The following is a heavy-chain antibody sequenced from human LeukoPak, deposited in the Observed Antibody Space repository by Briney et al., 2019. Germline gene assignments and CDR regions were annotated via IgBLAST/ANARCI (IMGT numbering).Heavy chain of an antibody. D-gene: IGHD3-3*01. CDR3: AKTITIFGGTYGMDV. CDR2: IDPAGSEI. V-gene: IGHV5-51*01. J-gene: IGHJ6*02. Sequence: GESLKISCKTSGYTFRSHWIAWVRQVPGKGLEWMGIIDPAGSEIRYSPSLEGQATISVDKSNTTAFLQWTSLKASDTATYYCAKTITIFGGTYGMDVWGQGTTVSVAS. CDR1: GYTFRSHW.